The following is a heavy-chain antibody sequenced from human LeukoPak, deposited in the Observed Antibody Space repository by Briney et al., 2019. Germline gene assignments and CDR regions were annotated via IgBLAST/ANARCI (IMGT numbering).Heavy chain of an antibody. V-gene: IGHV3-30*02. CDR3: AKDLGDYGDYYYYYYMDV. CDR1: GFTFSSYG. J-gene: IGHJ6*03. CDR2: IRYDGSNK. D-gene: IGHD4-17*01. Sequence: GGSLRLSCAASGFTFSSYGMHWVRQAPGKGLEWVTFIRYDGSNKYYADSVKGRFTISRDISENTLYLQMNSLRAEDTAVYYCAKDLGDYGDYYYYYYMDVWGKGTTVTVSS.